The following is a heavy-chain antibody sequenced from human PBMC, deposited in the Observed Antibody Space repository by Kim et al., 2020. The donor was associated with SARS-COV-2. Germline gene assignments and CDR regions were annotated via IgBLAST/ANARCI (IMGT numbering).Heavy chain of an antibody. CDR3: AKGPGFPYCGGDCYWALGY. CDR2: IWYDGSNK. J-gene: IGHJ4*02. D-gene: IGHD2-21*02. V-gene: IGHV3-33*06. CDR1: GFTFSSYG. Sequence: GGSLRLSCAASGFTFSSYGMHWVRQAPGKGLEWVAVIWYDGSNKYYADSVKGRFTISRDNSKNTLYLQMNSLRAEDTAVYYCAKGPGFPYCGGDCYWALGYWGQGTLVTVSS.